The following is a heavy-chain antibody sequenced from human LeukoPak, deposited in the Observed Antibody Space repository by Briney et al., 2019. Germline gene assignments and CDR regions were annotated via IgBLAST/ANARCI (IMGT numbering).Heavy chain of an antibody. V-gene: IGHV4-59*08. J-gene: IGHJ6*02. CDR2: IYYSGST. Sequence: SETLSLTCTVSGGSISSYYWSWIRQPPGKGLEWIGYIYYSGSTKYNPSLKSRVTISVNTSKNHFSLKLSPLTAAETAVYYCARSYYSGMDVWGQGTTVTVSS. CDR1: GGSISSYY. CDR3: ARSYYSGMDV.